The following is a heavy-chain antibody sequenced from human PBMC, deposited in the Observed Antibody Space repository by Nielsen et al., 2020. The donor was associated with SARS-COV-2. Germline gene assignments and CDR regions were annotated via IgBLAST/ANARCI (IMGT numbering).Heavy chain of an antibody. V-gene: IGHV1-18*04. Sequence: ASVKVSCKASDYTFTGYGISWVRQAPGQGLEWMGWINTYNGNTNYAQKLQGRVTMTTDTSTSTAYMELRSLRSDDTAVYYCARDPYDSSGYYYRAPDDAFDIWGQGTMVTVSS. J-gene: IGHJ3*02. CDR3: ARDPYDSSGYYYRAPDDAFDI. D-gene: IGHD3-22*01. CDR1: DYTFTGYG. CDR2: INTYNGNT.